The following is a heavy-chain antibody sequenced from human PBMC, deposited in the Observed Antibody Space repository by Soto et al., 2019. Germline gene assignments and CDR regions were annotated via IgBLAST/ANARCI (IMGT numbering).Heavy chain of an antibody. D-gene: IGHD3-10*01. CDR3: ARGRNDPGITMVRGVIAGNYFDY. CDR1: GGSFSGYY. CDR2: INHSGST. J-gene: IGHJ4*02. Sequence: SETLSLTCAVYGGSFSGYYWSWIRQPPGKGLEWIGEINHSGSTNYNPSLKSRVTISVDTSKNQFSLKLSSVTAADTAVYYCARGRNDPGITMVRGVIAGNYFDYWGQGTLVTVSS. V-gene: IGHV4-34*01.